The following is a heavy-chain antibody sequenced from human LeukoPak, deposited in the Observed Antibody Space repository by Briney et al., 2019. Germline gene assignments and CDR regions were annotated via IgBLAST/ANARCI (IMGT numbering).Heavy chain of an antibody. CDR2: MWYDGSNK. CDR3: AREDTALVIAY. V-gene: IGHV3-33*01. CDR1: GFTFSSYG. J-gene: IGHJ4*02. D-gene: IGHD5-18*01. Sequence: GGSLRLSCAASGFTFSSYGMHWVRQAPGKGLEWVAIMWYDGSNKYYTDSVKGRFTISRDNSKNTLYLQMNSLRVEDTAAYYCAREDTALVIAYWGQGTLVTVSS.